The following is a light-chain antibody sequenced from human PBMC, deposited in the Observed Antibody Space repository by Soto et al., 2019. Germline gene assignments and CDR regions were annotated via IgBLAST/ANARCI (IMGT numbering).Light chain of an antibody. CDR2: DVS. V-gene: IGLV2-14*01. CDR1: GSDVGGYNY. J-gene: IGLJ1*01. CDR3: SSYTSSTAYI. Sequence: QSVLTQPASVSGSPGQSVTISCTGTGSDVGGYNYVSWYQQHPGKAPKLIIYDVSNRPSGVSNRFSSSKSGNTASLTISGLQAEDEADYYCSSYTSSTAYIFGTGTKLTVL.